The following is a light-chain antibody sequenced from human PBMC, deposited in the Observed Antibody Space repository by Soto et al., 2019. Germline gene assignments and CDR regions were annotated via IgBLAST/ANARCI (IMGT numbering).Light chain of an antibody. J-gene: IGKJ1*01. CDR2: GAS. CDR1: QSVSSSY. V-gene: IGKV3-20*01. CDR3: QQYSSSPRT. Sequence: PGERATLSCRASQSVSSSYLAWYQQKPGQAPRLLIYGASIRATGIPDRFSGSGSGTDFTLTISRLEPEDFAVYYCQQYSSSPRTFGQGTKVEI.